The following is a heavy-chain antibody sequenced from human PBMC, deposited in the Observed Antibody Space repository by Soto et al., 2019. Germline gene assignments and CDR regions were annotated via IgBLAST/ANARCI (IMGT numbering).Heavy chain of an antibody. Sequence: PSETLSLSCAASGFTFSSYSMNWVRQAPGKGLEWVSSISSSSYIYYADSVKGRFTISRDNARDSLYLQMNSLRADDTAVYYCARGYYYDSSGYYCDYWGQGTLVTVSS. CDR1: GFTFSSYS. CDR3: ARGYYYDSSGYYCDY. D-gene: IGHD3-22*01. CDR2: ISSSSYI. V-gene: IGHV3-21*01. J-gene: IGHJ4*02.